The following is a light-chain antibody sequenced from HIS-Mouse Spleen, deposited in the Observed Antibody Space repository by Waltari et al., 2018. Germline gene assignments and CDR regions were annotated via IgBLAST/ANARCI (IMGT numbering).Light chain of an antibody. V-gene: IGLV2-23*01. Sequence: QSALTQPPSVSGSPGQSITISCPGTSSDVESYNPVSWYQQHPGKAPKLMIYEGSKRPSGVSNRFSGSKSGNTASLTISGLQAEDEADYYCCSYAGSSTWVFGGGTKLTVL. CDR1: SSDVESYNP. CDR3: CSYAGSSTWV. J-gene: IGLJ3*02. CDR2: EGS.